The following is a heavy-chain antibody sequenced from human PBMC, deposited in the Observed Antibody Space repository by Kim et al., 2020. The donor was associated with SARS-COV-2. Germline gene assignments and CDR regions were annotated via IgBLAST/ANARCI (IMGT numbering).Heavy chain of an antibody. J-gene: IGHJ4*02. D-gene: IGHD3-16*02. V-gene: IGHV4-39*01. Sequence: SETLSLTCTVSGGSISSSSYYWGWIRQPPGKGLEWIGSIYYSGSTYYNPSLKSRVTISVDTSKNQFSLKLSSVTAADTAVYYCARQRPPFYDHVWGSYRYPFDYWGQGTLVTVSS. CDR2: IYYSGST. CDR3: ARQRPPFYDHVWGSYRYPFDY. CDR1: GGSISSSSYY.